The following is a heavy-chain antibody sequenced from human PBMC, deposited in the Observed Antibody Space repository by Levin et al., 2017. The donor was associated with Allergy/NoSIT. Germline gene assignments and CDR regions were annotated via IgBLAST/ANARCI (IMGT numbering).Heavy chain of an antibody. CDR3: ARGLGYYDSSGFPIVWFDP. V-gene: IGHV1-8*01. D-gene: IGHD3-22*01. CDR2: MNPNSGNT. Sequence: ASVQVSCPASGYTFTSYDINWVRQATGQGLEWMGWMNPNSGNTGYAQKFQGRVTMTRNTSISTAYMELSSLRSEDTAVYYCARGLGYYDSSGFPIVWFDPWGQGTLVTVSS. J-gene: IGHJ5*02. CDR1: GYTFTSYD.